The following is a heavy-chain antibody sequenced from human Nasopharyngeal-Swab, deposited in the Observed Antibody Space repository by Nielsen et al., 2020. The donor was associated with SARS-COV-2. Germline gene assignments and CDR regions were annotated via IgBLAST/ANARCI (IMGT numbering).Heavy chain of an antibody. V-gene: IGHV3-7*01. CDR3: ARDEAGTANSGFDY. Sequence: GESLKISCAASGFTFSRFWMTWVRQAPGKGLEWVAHIKEDGSEEYYADSVKGRFTISRDNSKNTLYLQMNSLRAEDTAIYYCARDEAGTANSGFDYWGQGTLVTVSS. J-gene: IGHJ4*02. CDR2: IKEDGSEE. CDR1: GFTFSRFW. D-gene: IGHD1-1*01.